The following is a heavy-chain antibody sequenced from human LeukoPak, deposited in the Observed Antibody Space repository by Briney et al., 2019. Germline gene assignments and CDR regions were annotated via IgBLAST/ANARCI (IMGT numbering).Heavy chain of an antibody. J-gene: IGHJ3*02. Sequence: SVKVSCKASGGNFNDFAVTWVRQAPGQGLVWVGRIIPLSGTANFAQEFQGRVSITADKSTSTAYMELRSLRSEDTAVYYCARDSGHAVLVPRGFDIWGQGTMVTVSS. V-gene: IGHV1-69*06. D-gene: IGHD2-8*02. CDR1: GGNFNDFA. CDR2: IIPLSGTA. CDR3: ARDSGHAVLVPRGFDI.